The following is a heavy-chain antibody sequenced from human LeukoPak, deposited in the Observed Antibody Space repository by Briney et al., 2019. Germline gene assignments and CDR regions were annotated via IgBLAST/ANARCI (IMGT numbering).Heavy chain of an antibody. Sequence: SETLSLTCTVSGYSISSGYYWGWIRQPPGKGLEWIGSIYRSGSAYYNPSLQSRVTISVDTSKNQFSLKLTSVTAADTAVYYCARDGAMGLSPWLPDYFDYWGQGTLVTVSS. V-gene: IGHV4-38-2*02. CDR2: IYRSGSA. D-gene: IGHD5-12*01. CDR1: GYSISSGYY. CDR3: ARDGAMGLSPWLPDYFDY. J-gene: IGHJ4*02.